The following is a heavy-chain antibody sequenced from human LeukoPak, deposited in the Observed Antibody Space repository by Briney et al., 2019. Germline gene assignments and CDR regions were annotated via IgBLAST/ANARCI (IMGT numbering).Heavy chain of an antibody. CDR3: ARILATFDS. J-gene: IGHJ4*02. V-gene: IGHV4-39*01. Sequence: SETLSLTCTVSRDSISSSSYYWGWIRQPPGKRLEWIGSFYYIGLTYYRPSLEGRVTISADSSKNQFSLKLTSVTAADTALYYCARILATFDSWGQGTLVTVSS. D-gene: IGHD5-12*01. CDR2: FYYIGLT. CDR1: RDSISSSSYY.